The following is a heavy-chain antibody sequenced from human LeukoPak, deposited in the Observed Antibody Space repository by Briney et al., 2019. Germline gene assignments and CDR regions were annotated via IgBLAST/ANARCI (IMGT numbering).Heavy chain of an antibody. CDR2: IKPNSGGT. CDR1: GYSFTDYF. CDR3: ARVHGGRELDAFDF. Sequence: ASVKVSCKASGYSFTDYFIHWVRQAPGQGLEWMGWIKPNSGGTHYVQMFQGRVTMTRDTSISTVYMDFSNLKYDDTAVYYCARVHGGRELDAFDFWGQGTMLTVSS. D-gene: IGHD1-7*01. J-gene: IGHJ3*01. V-gene: IGHV1-2*02.